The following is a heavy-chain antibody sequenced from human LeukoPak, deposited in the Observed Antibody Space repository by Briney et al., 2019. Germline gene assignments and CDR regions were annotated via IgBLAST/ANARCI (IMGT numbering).Heavy chain of an antibody. D-gene: IGHD1-7*01. CDR2: IRYDGSNK. Sequence: GGSLRLSCAASGFTFSSYGMHWVRQAPGKGLEWVAFIRYDGSNKYYADSVKGRFTISRDNSKNTLYLQMNSLGPEDTAMYYCAKVRVVFNWNYAYYFDYWGQGTLVTVSS. CDR1: GFTFSSYG. CDR3: AKVRVVFNWNYAYYFDY. V-gene: IGHV3-30*02. J-gene: IGHJ4*02.